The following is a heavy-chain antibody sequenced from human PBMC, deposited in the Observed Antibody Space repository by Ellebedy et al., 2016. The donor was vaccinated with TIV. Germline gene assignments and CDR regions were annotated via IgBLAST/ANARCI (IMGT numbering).Heavy chain of an antibody. Sequence: AASVKVSCKASGYTFTGYYMHWVRQAPGQGLEWMGIINPSGGSTTYTQKLQGRVTMTRDTSTSTVYMELSSLRSEDTAVYYCARDPDYSNREYYFDYWGQGTLVTVSS. CDR2: INPSGGST. CDR3: ARDPDYSNREYYFDY. V-gene: IGHV1-46*04. J-gene: IGHJ4*02. CDR1: GYTFTGYY. D-gene: IGHD4-11*01.